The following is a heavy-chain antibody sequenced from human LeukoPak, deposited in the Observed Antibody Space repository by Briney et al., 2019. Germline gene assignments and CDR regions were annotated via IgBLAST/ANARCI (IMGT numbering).Heavy chain of an antibody. D-gene: IGHD6-19*01. Sequence: GESLQISCEASGYTLTSYWIGWVRQLPGKGLEWMGIIYPRDSDTRYSPSFQGQVAISADKSISTAYLQWSSLKASDTAMYYCARLGSGSSGWSDYWGQGTLVTVSS. CDR3: ARLGSGSSGWSDY. V-gene: IGHV5-51*01. J-gene: IGHJ4*02. CDR2: IYPRDSDT. CDR1: GYTLTSYW.